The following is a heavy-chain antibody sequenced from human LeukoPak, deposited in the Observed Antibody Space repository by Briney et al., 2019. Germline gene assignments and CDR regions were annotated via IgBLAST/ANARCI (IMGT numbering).Heavy chain of an antibody. D-gene: IGHD2-21*02. CDR2: ISSSSSHV. J-gene: IGHJ1*01. CDR3: ARGYCGGDCYGD. V-gene: IGHV3-21*01. Sequence: GGSLRLSCAASGFTFSSYTMNWVRQAPGKGLEYVSSISSSSSHVYYADSEKGRFTISRDNTKSSLYLQMNSLRAEDMAVYYCARGYCGGDCYGDWGQGTLVTVSS. CDR1: GFTFSSYT.